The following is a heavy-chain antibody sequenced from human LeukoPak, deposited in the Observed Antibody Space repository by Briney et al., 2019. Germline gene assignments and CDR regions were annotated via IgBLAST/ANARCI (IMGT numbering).Heavy chain of an antibody. Sequence: GGSLRLSCAASGFTFSSYSMNWVRQAPGKGLEWVSSISSSSSYIYYADSVKGRFTISRDNAKNSLYLQMNSLRAEDTAVYYCARAQWLVQDAFDIWGQGTMVTVSS. J-gene: IGHJ3*02. CDR2: ISSSSSYI. V-gene: IGHV3-21*01. D-gene: IGHD6-19*01. CDR3: ARAQWLVQDAFDI. CDR1: GFTFSSYS.